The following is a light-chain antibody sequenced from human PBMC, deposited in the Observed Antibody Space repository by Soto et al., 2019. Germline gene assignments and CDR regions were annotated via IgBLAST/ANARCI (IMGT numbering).Light chain of an antibody. CDR2: DTS. CDR1: QSVTSTY. V-gene: IGKV3-20*01. Sequence: EIVLTQSPGTLSLSPGERATLSCRASQSVTSTYLAWYQQRPGQTPTLLISDTSIRATGIPDRFSGSGSGTDFTLAISRLEPEDCAVYYCQQYGTSPITFGQGTRLEI. J-gene: IGKJ5*01. CDR3: QQYGTSPIT.